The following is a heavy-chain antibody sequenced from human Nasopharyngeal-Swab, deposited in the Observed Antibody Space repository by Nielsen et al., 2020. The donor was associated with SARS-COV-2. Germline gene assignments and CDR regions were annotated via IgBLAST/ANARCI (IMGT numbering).Heavy chain of an antibody. Sequence: GESLKISCAASGFTFSSYAMSWVRQAPGKGLEWVSGISASGASTHYADSVKGRFTIPRDDSKNTLYLQMHSLRAEDTAIYYCTKDSDYYYDTSGYFYFDYWGQGTLVTVSS. D-gene: IGHD3-22*01. CDR1: GFTFSSYA. CDR3: TKDSDYYYDTSGYFYFDY. CDR2: ISASGAST. V-gene: IGHV3-23*01. J-gene: IGHJ4*02.